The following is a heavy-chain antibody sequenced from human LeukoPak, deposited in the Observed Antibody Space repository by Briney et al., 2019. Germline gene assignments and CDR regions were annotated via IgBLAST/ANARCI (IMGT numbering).Heavy chain of an antibody. D-gene: IGHD6-13*01. V-gene: IGHV1-46*01. Sequence: ASVKVSCKASGYTFTSYYMHWVRQAPGQGLEWMGIINPSGGSTSYAQKFQGRVTMTRNTSTSTVYMELSSLRSEDTAVYYCARDSGIAALFDYWGQGTLVTVSS. J-gene: IGHJ4*02. CDR1: GYTFTSYY. CDR2: INPSGGST. CDR3: ARDSGIAALFDY.